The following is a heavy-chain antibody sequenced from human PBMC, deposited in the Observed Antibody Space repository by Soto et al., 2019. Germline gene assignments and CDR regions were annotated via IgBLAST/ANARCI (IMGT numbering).Heavy chain of an antibody. CDR2: ISYDGSNK. J-gene: IGHJ3*02. V-gene: IGHV3-30*18. D-gene: IGHD3-22*01. CDR3: AKLLLFLYYYDSSGYSDAFDI. Sequence: GGSLRLSCAASGFTFSSYGMHWVRQAPGKGLEWVAVISYDGSNKYYADSVKGRFTISRDNSKNTLYLQMNSLRAEDTAVYYCAKLLLFLYYYDSSGYSDAFDIWGQGTMVT. CDR1: GFTFSSYG.